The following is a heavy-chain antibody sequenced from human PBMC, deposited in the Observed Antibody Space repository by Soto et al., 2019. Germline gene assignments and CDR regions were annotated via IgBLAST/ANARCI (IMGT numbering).Heavy chain of an antibody. V-gene: IGHV3-23*01. D-gene: IGHD3-9*01. J-gene: IGHJ4*02. CDR1: GFTFSSYA. CDR2: ISGSGGST. CDR3: AKAGMTWTGYYNPYYFDY. Sequence: GGSLRLSCAASGFTFSSYAMSWVRQAPGKGLEWVSAISGSGGSTYYADSVKGRFTISRDNSKNTLYLQMNSLRAEDTAVYYCAKAGMTWTGYYNPYYFDYWGQGTLVTVS.